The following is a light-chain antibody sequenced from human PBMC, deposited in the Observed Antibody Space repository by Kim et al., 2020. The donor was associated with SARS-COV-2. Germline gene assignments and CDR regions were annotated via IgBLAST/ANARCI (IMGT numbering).Light chain of an antibody. J-gene: IGLJ3*02. Sequence: QSVLTQPPSASGTPGQRVTISCSGSTANIGSNTINWYKQVPGTTTKLLISHDDQRPSGVPDRFSGSKSGTSGSLAISGLQSGDEAYYYCAAWDDSLMSMLFGGGTQLTVL. CDR3: AAWDDSLMSML. V-gene: IGLV1-44*01. CDR1: TANIGSNT. CDR2: HDD.